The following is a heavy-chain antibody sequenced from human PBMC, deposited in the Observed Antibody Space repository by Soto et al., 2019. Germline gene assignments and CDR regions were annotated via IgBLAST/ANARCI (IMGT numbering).Heavy chain of an antibody. CDR2: ISSSGSTI. Sequence: GGSLRLSCAASGFTFSDSYMSWICQAPGKGLEWVSYISSSGSTIYYADSVNGRFTISRDNAKNSLYLQMNSLRAEDTAVYYCARTPTVLRFLEWFPAYFDYWGQGTLVTVSS. J-gene: IGHJ4*02. CDR1: GFTFSDSY. V-gene: IGHV3-11*01. D-gene: IGHD3-3*01. CDR3: ARTPTVLRFLEWFPAYFDY.